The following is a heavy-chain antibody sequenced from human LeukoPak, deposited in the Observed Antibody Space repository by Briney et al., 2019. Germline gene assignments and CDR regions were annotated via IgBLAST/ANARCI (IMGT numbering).Heavy chain of an antibody. J-gene: IGHJ4*02. V-gene: IGHV4-39*07. D-gene: IGHD5-18*01. CDR2: IYYSGST. Sequence: PSETLSLTCTVSGGSISSSSYYWGWIRQPPGKGLEWIGNIYYSGSTFYNPSLKSRVTISVDTSKNQFSLKLSSVTPADTAVYYCARGAYTYGHPPSLDYWGQGTLVTVSS. CDR1: GGSISSSSYY. CDR3: ARGAYTYGHPPSLDY.